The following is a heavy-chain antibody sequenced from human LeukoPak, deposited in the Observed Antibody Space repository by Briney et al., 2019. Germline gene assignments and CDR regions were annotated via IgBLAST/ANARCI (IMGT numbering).Heavy chain of an antibody. CDR3: ARNRQGVPAAVGDAFDI. CDR2: INQDGSEN. Sequence: GGSLRLSCAASGFTFSRFWMRWVRQAPGKGLEWVADINQDGSENFYVDSVKGRFTISRDNAKNSLYLQMNSLRAEDTAVYYCARNRQGVPAAVGDAFDIWGQGTMVTVSS. D-gene: IGHD2-2*01. V-gene: IGHV3-7*01. J-gene: IGHJ3*02. CDR1: GFTFSRFW.